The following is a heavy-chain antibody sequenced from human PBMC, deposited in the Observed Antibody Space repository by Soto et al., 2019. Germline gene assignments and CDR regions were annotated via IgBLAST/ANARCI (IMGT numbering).Heavy chain of an antibody. CDR2: IYASGSP. Sequence: SETLSLTCTISGGSVSVYYWSWIRQSTGQGLEWIGYIYASGSPYYNPSLRSRVTISADTSKNQISLKLTSPTAADTAVYYCARGVGSSPPQSWGRGTLVTVSS. J-gene: IGHJ5*02. D-gene: IGHD1-26*01. CDR1: GGSVSVYY. V-gene: IGHV4-59*02. CDR3: ARGVGSSPPQS.